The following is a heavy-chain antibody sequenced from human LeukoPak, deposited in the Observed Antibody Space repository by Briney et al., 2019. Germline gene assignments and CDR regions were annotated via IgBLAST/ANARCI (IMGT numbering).Heavy chain of an antibody. CDR3: AKGAYCGGDCYFGWFDP. Sequence: GGSLRLSCAASGFTFSSYAMSWVRQAPGKGLEWVSAISGSGGSTYYADSVKGRFAISRDNSKNTLYLQMNSLRVEDTAVYYCAKGAYCGGDCYFGWFDPWGQGTLVTVSS. J-gene: IGHJ5*02. CDR2: ISGSGGST. V-gene: IGHV3-23*01. D-gene: IGHD2-21*02. CDR1: GFTFSSYA.